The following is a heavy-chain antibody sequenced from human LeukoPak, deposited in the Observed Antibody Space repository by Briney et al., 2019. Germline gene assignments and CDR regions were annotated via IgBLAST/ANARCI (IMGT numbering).Heavy chain of an antibody. V-gene: IGHV3-64*01. CDR3: AKDTNPVWAAVIIDY. CDR1: GFTFSSYC. D-gene: IGHD2-21*01. J-gene: IGHJ4*02. CDR2: ISSNGGST. Sequence: GGSLRLSCAASGFTFSSYCMHWVRHPPRKGLEYVSAISSNGGSTYYANSLKGRFTISRDNSKNTLSLQMGSLRAEDMALYYCAKDTNPVWAAVIIDYGGQGTVVSVSS.